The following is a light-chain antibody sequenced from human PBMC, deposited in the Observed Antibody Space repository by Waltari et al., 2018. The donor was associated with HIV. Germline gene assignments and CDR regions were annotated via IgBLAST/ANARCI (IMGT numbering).Light chain of an antibody. Sequence: QSALTQPASVSGSPGQSITISCTGTSSDVGGYNYVSWYQQHPGKAPKLMIYDVSKRPSGVSNRFSGSKSGNTASLTISGLQAEDEADYYCSSSVVFGGGTKLTVL. V-gene: IGLV2-14*01. CDR1: SSDVGGYNY. J-gene: IGLJ2*01. CDR2: DVS. CDR3: SSSVV.